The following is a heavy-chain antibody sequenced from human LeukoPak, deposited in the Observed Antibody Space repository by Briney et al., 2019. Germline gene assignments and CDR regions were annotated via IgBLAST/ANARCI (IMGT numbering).Heavy chain of an antibody. CDR1: GGSFSGYY. CDR3: ARVPYDILTGYRYDY. V-gene: IGHV4-34*01. Sequence: SETLSLTCAVYGGSFSGYYWSWIRQPPGKGLEWIGEINHSGSTNYNPSLKSRVTISVDTSKNQFSLKLSSVTAADTAVYYCARVPYDILTGYRYDYWGQGTLVTVSS. CDR2: INHSGST. D-gene: IGHD3-9*01. J-gene: IGHJ4*02.